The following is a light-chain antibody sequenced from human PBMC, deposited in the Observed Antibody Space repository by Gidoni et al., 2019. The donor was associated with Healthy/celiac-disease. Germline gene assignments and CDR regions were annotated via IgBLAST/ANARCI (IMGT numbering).Light chain of an antibody. CDR2: DVS. Sequence: QSALTQPASVPGPPGQSITISCTGTSSDVGGYNYVSWYQQHPGKAPKLMIYDVSNRPSGVSNRFSGSKSGNTASLTISGLQAEDEADYYCSSYTSSSTLVFGTGTKVTVL. V-gene: IGLV2-14*01. CDR3: SSYTSSSTLV. CDR1: SSDVGGYNY. J-gene: IGLJ1*01.